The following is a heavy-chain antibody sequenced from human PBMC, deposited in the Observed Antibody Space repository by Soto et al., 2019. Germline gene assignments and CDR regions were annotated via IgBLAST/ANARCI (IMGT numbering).Heavy chain of an antibody. CDR1: GYTFTGYY. V-gene: IGHV1-2*02. CDR2: INPNSGGT. Sequence: ASVKVSCKASGYTFTGYYMHWVRQAPGQGLEWMGWINPNSGGTNYAQKFQGRVTMTRDTSISTAYMELSRLRSDDTAVYYCAREYYYDSSGYTTRYYYYYGMDVWGQGTTVTVSS. D-gene: IGHD3-22*01. J-gene: IGHJ6*02. CDR3: AREYYYDSSGYTTRYYYYYGMDV.